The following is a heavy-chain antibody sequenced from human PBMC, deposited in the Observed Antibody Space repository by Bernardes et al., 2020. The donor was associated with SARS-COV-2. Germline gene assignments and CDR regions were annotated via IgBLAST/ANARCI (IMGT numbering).Heavy chain of an antibody. CDR2: ISAYNGNT. CDR3: ARDQIKQLWSRKSRFDY. Sequence: AAVEVSCKASGYTFASYGISWVRQAPGQGLEWMGWISAYNGNTNYAQKLQGRVTMTTDTNRSTAYMELRSLGSDDTAVYYCARDQIKQLWSRKSRFDYWGQGTLVTVSS. J-gene: IGHJ4*02. D-gene: IGHD5-18*01. V-gene: IGHV1-18*01. CDR1: GYTFASYG.